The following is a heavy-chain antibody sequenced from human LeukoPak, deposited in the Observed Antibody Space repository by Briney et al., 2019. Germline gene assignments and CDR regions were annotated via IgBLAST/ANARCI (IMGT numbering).Heavy chain of an antibody. V-gene: IGHV1-24*01. CDR1: GYTLTELS. CDR3: ARADRYYYDSSGYLSAY. J-gene: IGHJ4*02. D-gene: IGHD3-22*01. CDR2: FDPEDGET. Sequence: VASVKVSCKVSGYTLTELSMHWVRQAPGKGLEWMGGFDPEDGETIYAQKFQGRVTMTRDTSTSTVYMELSSLRSEDTAVYYCARADRYYYDSSGYLSAYWGQGTLVTVSS.